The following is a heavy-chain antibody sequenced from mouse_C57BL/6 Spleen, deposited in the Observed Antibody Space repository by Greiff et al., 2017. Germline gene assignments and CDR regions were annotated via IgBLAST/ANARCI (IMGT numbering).Heavy chain of an antibody. CDR2: IYPGSGST. CDR1: GYTFTSYW. D-gene: IGHD1-1*01. V-gene: IGHV1-55*01. J-gene: IGHJ4*01. Sequence: QVQLQQSGAELVKPGASVQMSCKASGYTFTSYWITWVKQRPGQGLEWIGDIYPGSGSTNYNEKFKSKATLTVDTYSRTAYMRLSSRTYEDSAVYYCARSYYGSSYGYAMDYWGQGTSVTVSS. CDR3: ARSYYGSSYGYAMDY.